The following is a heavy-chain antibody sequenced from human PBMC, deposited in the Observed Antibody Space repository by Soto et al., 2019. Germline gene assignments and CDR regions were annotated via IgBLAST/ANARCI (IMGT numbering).Heavy chain of an antibody. D-gene: IGHD6-6*01. CDR3: ARSIAVPSSHIDH. J-gene: IGHJ4*02. V-gene: IGHV4-59*01. CDR1: GGSISGYY. CDR2: VYDTGST. Sequence: PSETLSLTCSVSGGSISGYYWSWIRRAPGKGLEWIGYVYDTGSTSYNPSLQSRVTISVDTSKKQFSLSLRLVTAADTAVYFCARSIAVPSSHIDHWGQGTRVTVSS.